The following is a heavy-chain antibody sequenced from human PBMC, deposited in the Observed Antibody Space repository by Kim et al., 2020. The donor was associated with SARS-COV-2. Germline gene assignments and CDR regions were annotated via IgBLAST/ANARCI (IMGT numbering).Heavy chain of an antibody. V-gene: IGHV3-49*03. CDR2: IRNKLYGETT. D-gene: IGHD3-22*01. Sequence: GGSLRLSCTASGFTFGDYSMSWFRQAPGKGLEWVSFIRNKLYGETTEYAASVKGRFTISRDDSKSIAYLQMNSLKTEDTAVYFCARPPTYYYDSSDYYYGMAWGQGTLVTVSS. CDR3: ARPPTYYYDSSDYYYGMA. CDR1: GFTFGDYS. J-gene: IGHJ5*02.